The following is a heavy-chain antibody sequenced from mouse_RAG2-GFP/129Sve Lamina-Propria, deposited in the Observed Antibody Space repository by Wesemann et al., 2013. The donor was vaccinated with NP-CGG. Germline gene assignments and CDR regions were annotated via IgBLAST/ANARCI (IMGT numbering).Heavy chain of an antibody. V-gene: IGHV1-50*01. D-gene: IGHD2-10*02. CDR2: IDPSDSYT. CDR1: GYTFTSYW. J-gene: IGHJ1*03. Sequence: VQLQQPGAELVKPGASVKLSCKASGYTFTSYWMQWVKQRPGQGLEWIGEIDPSDSYTNYNQKFKGKATLTVDTSSSTAYMQLSSLTSEDSAVYYCARSIRGLYWYFDVWGTGTTVTVSS. CDR3: ARSIRGLYWYFDV.